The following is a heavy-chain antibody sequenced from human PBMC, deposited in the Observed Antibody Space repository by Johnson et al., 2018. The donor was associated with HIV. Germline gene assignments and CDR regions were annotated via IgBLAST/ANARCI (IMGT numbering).Heavy chain of an antibody. CDR1: GFTFNDHG. CDR3: ARGDHYDSSGFYFGAAFDS. D-gene: IGHD3-22*01. J-gene: IGHJ3*02. Sequence: VQLVESGGGVVRPGAPLRLSSATSGFTFNDHGMTWVRQVPGKGLAWVCDLTWTGANTAYADSVKGLFYSSRDNAKNSLYLHMNSLRAEDTAVYYCARGDHYDSSGFYFGAAFDSWGQGTMVTVSS. V-gene: IGHV3-20*03. CDR2: LTWTGANT.